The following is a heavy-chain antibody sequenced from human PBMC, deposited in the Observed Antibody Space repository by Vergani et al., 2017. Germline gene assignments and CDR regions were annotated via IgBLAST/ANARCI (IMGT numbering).Heavy chain of an antibody. CDR1: GGSISSYY. D-gene: IGHD5-24*01. Sequence: QVQLQESGPGLVKPSETLSLTCTVSGGSISSYYWSWIRQPPGKGLEWIGYIYYSGSTYSNPSLKSRVSISIDTSKNQFSLKLFSVTAADTAVYYCARRYGARDGPLDYWGQGTLVTVSS. CDR2: IYYSGST. CDR3: ARRYGARDGPLDY. J-gene: IGHJ4*02. V-gene: IGHV4-59*08.